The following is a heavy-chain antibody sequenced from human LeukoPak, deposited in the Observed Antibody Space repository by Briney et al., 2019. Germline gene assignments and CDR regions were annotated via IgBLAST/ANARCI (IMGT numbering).Heavy chain of an antibody. CDR2: IYSGGST. J-gene: IGHJ4*02. Sequence: PGGSLRLSCAASGFTVSSNYMSWVRQAPGKGLEWVSVIYSGGSTYYADSVKGRFTISRDNSKNTLYLQMNSLRVEDTAVYYCANPGLSGSYGGVDYWGQGTLVTVSS. CDR1: GFTVSSNY. V-gene: IGHV3-53*01. D-gene: IGHD1-26*01. CDR3: ANPGLSGSYGGVDY.